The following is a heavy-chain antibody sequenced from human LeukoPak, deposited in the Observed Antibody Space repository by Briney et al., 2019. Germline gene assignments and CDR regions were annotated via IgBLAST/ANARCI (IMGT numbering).Heavy chain of an antibody. J-gene: IGHJ4*02. CDR3: ASEPLDY. CDR2: INHSGST. V-gene: IGHV4-34*01. CDR1: GGSFSGYY. Sequence: PSETLSLTXAVYGGSFSGYYWSWIRQPPGKGLEWIGEINHSGSTNYNPSLKSRVTISVDTSKNQFPLKLSSVTAADTAVYYCASEPLDYWGQGTLVTVSS. D-gene: IGHD1-14*01.